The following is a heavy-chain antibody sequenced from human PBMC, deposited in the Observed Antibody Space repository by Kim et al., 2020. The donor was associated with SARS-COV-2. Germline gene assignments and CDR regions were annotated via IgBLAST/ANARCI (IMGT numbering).Heavy chain of an antibody. CDR1: GGSISSYY. D-gene: IGHD6-19*01. J-gene: IGHJ4*02. CDR3: GAICGAEVAGCYFDY. V-gene: IGHV4-59*08. Sequence: SETLSLTCTVSGGSISSYYWSWIRQPPGKGLEWIGDIYYNGSTNYYPSPMNRLTTLAEETSKKFFLLQISGAAAETTAYYCGAICGAEVAGCYFDYWGQ. CDR2: IYYNGST.